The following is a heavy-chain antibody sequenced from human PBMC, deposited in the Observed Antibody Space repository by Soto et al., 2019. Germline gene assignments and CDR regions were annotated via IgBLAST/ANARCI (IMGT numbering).Heavy chain of an antibody. V-gene: IGHV3-30-3*01. J-gene: IGHJ4*02. CDR3: ARVKELRGRGGIDY. CDR1: GFTFSSYA. Sequence: QVQLVESGGGVVQPGRSLRLSCAASGFTFSSYAMHWIRQAPGKGLEWVAVISYDGSNKYYADSVKGRFTISRDNSKNTLYLQMNSLRAEDTAVYYCARVKELRGRGGIDYWGQGTLVTVS. D-gene: IGHD1-7*01. CDR2: ISYDGSNK.